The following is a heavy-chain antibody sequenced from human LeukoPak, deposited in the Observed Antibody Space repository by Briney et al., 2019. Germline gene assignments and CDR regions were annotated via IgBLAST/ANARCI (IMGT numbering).Heavy chain of an antibody. V-gene: IGHV3-21*01. CDR3: ARDLTLLGIRAAPDNDY. CDR1: GFTFSSYS. J-gene: IGHJ4*02. D-gene: IGHD1-20*01. CDR2: ISSSSSYI. Sequence: PGGSLRLSCAASGFTFSSYSMNWVRQAPGKGLEWVSSISSSSSYIYYADSVKGRFTISRDNAKNSLYLQMNSLRAEDTAVYYCARDLTLLGIRAAPDNDYWGQGTLVTVSS.